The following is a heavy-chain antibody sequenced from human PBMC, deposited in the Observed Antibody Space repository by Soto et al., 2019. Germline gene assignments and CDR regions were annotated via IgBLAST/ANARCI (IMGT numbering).Heavy chain of an antibody. V-gene: IGHV1-69*06. CDR2: TIPLFSTS. D-gene: IGHD6-19*01. CDR1: AGTFNNYA. J-gene: IGHJ6*02. CDR3: ARAGASPYYYYGMDV. Sequence: QEQLVQSGPEVKKPGSSVTVSWKASAGTFNNYAICWVRHAPGQGLEWMGGTIPLFSTSSYAQKFQGRVTITADKSKSTVYMEMRDLTSDDTALYYCARAGASPYYYYGMDVWGQGTTVTVS.